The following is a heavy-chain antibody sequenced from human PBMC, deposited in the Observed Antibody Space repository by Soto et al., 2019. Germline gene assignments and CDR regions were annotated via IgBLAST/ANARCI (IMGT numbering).Heavy chain of an antibody. J-gene: IGHJ4*02. D-gene: IGHD2-21*01. CDR2: IHYSGST. CDR1: GGSVNIGTYY. CDR3: TRGGDAYKNGH. Sequence: QVQLQESGPGLVKPSETLSLTCTVPGGSVNIGTYYSSWIRQPPGKGLEWIGFIHYSGSTNYNPSCKSRVTMSVDTSKNQFSLKLTSVNAADTAVYYCTRGGDAYKNGHWGQGTLVTVSS. V-gene: IGHV4-61*01.